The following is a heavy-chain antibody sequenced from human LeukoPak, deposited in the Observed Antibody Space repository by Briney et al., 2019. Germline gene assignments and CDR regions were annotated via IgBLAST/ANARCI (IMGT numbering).Heavy chain of an antibody. CDR1: GFSFSGYW. CDR2: IKQDGSEE. J-gene: IGHJ4*02. CDR3: AREWQGGIAAAGTRIEGDY. D-gene: IGHD6-13*01. Sequence: GGSLRLSCAVSGFSFSGYWMTWVRQAPGKGLEWVANIKQDGSEENYVDSVKGRFTISRDNAENSLFLQMNSLRVEDTAVYYCAREWQGGIAAAGTRIEGDYWGQGTLVAVSS. V-gene: IGHV3-7*01.